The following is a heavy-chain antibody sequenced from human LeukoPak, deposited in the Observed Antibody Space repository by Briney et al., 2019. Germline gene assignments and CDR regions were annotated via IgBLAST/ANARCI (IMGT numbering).Heavy chain of an antibody. CDR2: IIPIFGTA. Sequence: ASVKVSCKASGGTFSSYAISWVRQAPGQGLEWMGGIIPIFGTANYAQKFQGRVTITADESTSTAYMELSSLRSEDTAVYYCARDGPAATSYYYGMDVWGQGTTVTVSS. J-gene: IGHJ6*02. V-gene: IGHV1-69*01. CDR1: GGTFSSYA. CDR3: ARDGPAATSYYYGMDV. D-gene: IGHD2-15*01.